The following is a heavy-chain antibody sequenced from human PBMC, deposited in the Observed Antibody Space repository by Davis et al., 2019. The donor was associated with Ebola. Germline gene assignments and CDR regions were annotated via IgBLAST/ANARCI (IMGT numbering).Heavy chain of an antibody. CDR2: ISWNSGSI. Sequence: SLKISCAASGFTFDDYAMHWVRQAPGKGLEWVSGISWNSGSIGYADSVKGRFTISRDNAKNSLYLQMNSLRAEDTALYYCARDAYCSGGSCYVYWGQGILVTVSS. CDR1: GFTFDDYA. CDR3: ARDAYCSGGSCYVY. V-gene: IGHV3-9*01. J-gene: IGHJ4*02. D-gene: IGHD2-15*01.